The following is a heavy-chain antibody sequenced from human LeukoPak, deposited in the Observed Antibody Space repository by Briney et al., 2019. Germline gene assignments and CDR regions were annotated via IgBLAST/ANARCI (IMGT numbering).Heavy chain of an antibody. CDR2: IYYSGST. CDR1: GGSISSSSYY. J-gene: IGHJ3*02. D-gene: IGHD2-2*01. CDR3: ATYCSTISCPHRRALDI. Sequence: SETLSLTCTVSGGSISSSSYYWGWIRQPPGKGLEWIGSIYYSGSTYYNPSLKSRVTISVDTSKNQFSLKLSSVTATDTAVYYCATYCSTISCPHRRALDIWGQGTMVTVSS. V-gene: IGHV4-39*01.